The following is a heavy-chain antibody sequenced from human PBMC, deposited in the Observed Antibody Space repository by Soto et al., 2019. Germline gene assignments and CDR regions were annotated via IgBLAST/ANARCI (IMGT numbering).Heavy chain of an antibody. CDR3: SISPSTVGYSNFYYSYNMDV. J-gene: IGHJ6*03. D-gene: IGHD2-15*01. Sequence: QVQLVQSGAEVKKPGSSVKVSGKASGDTFSTYTINWVRQAPGQGLEWMGRIIPILGVITYAQKFPGRVTNFADKSTSTAYIELGSLSSGDTSLYYCSISPSTVGYSNFYYSYNMDVWGKGTTVTVSS. CDR1: GDTFSTYT. V-gene: IGHV1-69*02. CDR2: IIPILGVI.